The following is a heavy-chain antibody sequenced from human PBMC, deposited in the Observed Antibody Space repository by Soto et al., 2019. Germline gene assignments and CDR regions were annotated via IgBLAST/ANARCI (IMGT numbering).Heavy chain of an antibody. V-gene: IGHV1-18*01. CDR1: GYTFPSYG. Sequence: QVQLVQSGAEVKKPGASVKVSCKASGYTFPSYGISWVRQAPGQGLEWMGWISAYNGNTNYAQKLQGRVTRTTDTSTSTAYRGLRSLRSDDTAVYYCARERGTLVTLIPYYYYGMDVWGQGTTVTVSS. CDR3: ARERGTLVTLIPYYYYGMDV. J-gene: IGHJ6*02. CDR2: ISAYNGNT. D-gene: IGHD3-16*01.